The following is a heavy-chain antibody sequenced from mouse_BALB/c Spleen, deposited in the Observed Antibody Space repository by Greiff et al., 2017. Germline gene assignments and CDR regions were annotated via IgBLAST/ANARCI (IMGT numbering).Heavy chain of an antibody. CDR1: GFNIKDTY. D-gene: IGHD1-2*01. V-gene: IGHV14-3*02. Sequence: EVQLQQSGAELVKPGASVKLSSASGFNIKDTYMHWVKQRPEQGLEWIGRIDPANGNTKYDPKFQGKATITADTSSNTAYLQLSSLTSEDTAVYYCARHGYEDYWGQGTTLTVSS. CDR3: ARHGYEDY. J-gene: IGHJ2*01. CDR2: IDPANGNT.